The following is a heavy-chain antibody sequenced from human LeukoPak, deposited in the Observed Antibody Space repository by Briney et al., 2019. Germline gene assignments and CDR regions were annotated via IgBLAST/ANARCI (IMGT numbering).Heavy chain of an antibody. CDR3: AAGYSSTHYYYYYYMDV. Sequence: SETLSLTCTVSGGSISSSSYYWGWIRQLPGKGLEWIGSIYYSGSTYYNPSLKSRVTISVDTSKNQFSLKLSSVTAADTAVYYCAAGYSSTHYYYYYYMDVWGKGTTVTISS. CDR2: IYYSGST. V-gene: IGHV4-39*01. CDR1: GGSISSSSYY. D-gene: IGHD5-18*01. J-gene: IGHJ6*03.